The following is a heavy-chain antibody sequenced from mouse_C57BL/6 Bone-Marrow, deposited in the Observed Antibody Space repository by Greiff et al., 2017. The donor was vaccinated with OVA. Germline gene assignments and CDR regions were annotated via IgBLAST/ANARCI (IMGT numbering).Heavy chain of an antibody. CDR3: AGYGYYSSSWGYAMDY. CDR2: IDPSDSYT. D-gene: IGHD1-1*01. Sequence: QVQLQQPGAELVMPGASVKLSCKASGYTFTSYWMHWVKQRPGQGLEWIGEIDPSDSYTNYNQKFKGKSTLTVDKSSSTAYMQLSSLPSEDSAVDYCAGYGYYSSSWGYAMDYWGQGTSVTVSS. V-gene: IGHV1-69*01. J-gene: IGHJ4*01. CDR1: GYTFTSYW.